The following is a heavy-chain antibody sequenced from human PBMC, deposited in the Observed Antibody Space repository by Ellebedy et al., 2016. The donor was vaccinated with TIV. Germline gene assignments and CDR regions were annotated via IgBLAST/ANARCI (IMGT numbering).Heavy chain of an antibody. V-gene: IGHV4-34*01. J-gene: IGHJ4*02. Sequence: SETLSLTCAVYGGSFSGYYWSWIRQPPGKGLEWIGEINQSGRTNYNPSLDKGRVTISVDTSKNQFSLRLSPVTVADTAVYYCAEGRSGWYYFDYWGQGTLVTDSS. CDR3: AEGRSGWYYFDY. CDR1: GGSFSGYY. D-gene: IGHD6-19*01. CDR2: INQSGRT.